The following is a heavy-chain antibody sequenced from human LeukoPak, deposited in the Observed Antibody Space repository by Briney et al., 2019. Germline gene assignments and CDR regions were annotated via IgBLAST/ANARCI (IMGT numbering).Heavy chain of an antibody. D-gene: IGHD6-19*01. V-gene: IGHV1-2*02. Sequence: GASVKVSCKTSGYSFIDYYTHWVRQAPGQGLEWMGWINSNSADTNYAQNFQGRVTMTRDTSISTAYMELSRLRSDDTAVYYCARVPGIAVALWFDPWGQGTLVTVSS. CDR3: ARVPGIAVALWFDP. CDR1: GYSFIDYY. CDR2: INSNSADT. J-gene: IGHJ5*02.